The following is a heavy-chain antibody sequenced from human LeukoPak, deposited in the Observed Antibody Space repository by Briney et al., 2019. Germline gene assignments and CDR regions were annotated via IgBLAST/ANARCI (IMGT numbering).Heavy chain of an antibody. CDR3: ARAEYSSSWYAGYYYYGMDV. Sequence: ASVKVSCKASGYTFTSYGIIWVRQAPGQGLEWMGWISAYNGNTNYAQKLQGRVTMTTDTSTSTAYMELRSLRSDDTAVYYCARAEYSSSWYAGYYYYGMDVWGQGTTVTVSS. CDR2: ISAYNGNT. J-gene: IGHJ6*02. D-gene: IGHD6-13*01. CDR1: GYTFTSYG. V-gene: IGHV1-18*01.